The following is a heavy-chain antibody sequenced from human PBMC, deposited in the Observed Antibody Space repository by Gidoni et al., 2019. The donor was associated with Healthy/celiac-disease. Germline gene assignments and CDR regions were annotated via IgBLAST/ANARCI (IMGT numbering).Heavy chain of an antibody. Sequence: QVQLVESGGGVVQPGRSLRLSCAASGFTFSSDGMHWVRQAPGKGLEWVAVISYDGINKYYADSVKGRFTISRDNSKNTLYLQMNSLRAEDTAVYYCAKDAYVVVPAAYYFDYWGQGTLVTVSS. CDR1: GFTFSSDG. D-gene: IGHD2-2*01. V-gene: IGHV3-30*18. CDR3: AKDAYVVVPAAYYFDY. J-gene: IGHJ4*02. CDR2: ISYDGINK.